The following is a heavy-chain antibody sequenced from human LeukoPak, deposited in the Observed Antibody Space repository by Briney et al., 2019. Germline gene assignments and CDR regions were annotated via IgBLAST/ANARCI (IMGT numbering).Heavy chain of an antibody. Sequence: PSETLSLTCTVSGGSISSGSYYWSWIRQPAGKGLEWIGRIYTSGSTNYNPSLKSRVTISVDTSKNQFSLKLSSVTAADTAVYYCARSAGYAFDIWGQGTMVTVSS. J-gene: IGHJ3*02. V-gene: IGHV4-61*02. D-gene: IGHD1-1*01. CDR3: ARSAGYAFDI. CDR1: GGSISSGSYY. CDR2: IYTSGST.